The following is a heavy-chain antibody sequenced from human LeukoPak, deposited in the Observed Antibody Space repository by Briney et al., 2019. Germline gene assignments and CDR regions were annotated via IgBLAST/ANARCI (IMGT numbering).Heavy chain of an antibody. J-gene: IGHJ4*02. Sequence: GGSLRLSCAASGFTFSSYGMHWVRQAPGKGLEWVALIWYDGNNKYYADSVKGRFTISRDNSKNTLYLQLNSLRAEDTAVYYCARDSSTYAGPPDYWGQGTLVTVSS. D-gene: IGHD2-2*01. CDR2: IWYDGNNK. CDR3: ARDSSTYAGPPDY. V-gene: IGHV3-33*01. CDR1: GFTFSSYG.